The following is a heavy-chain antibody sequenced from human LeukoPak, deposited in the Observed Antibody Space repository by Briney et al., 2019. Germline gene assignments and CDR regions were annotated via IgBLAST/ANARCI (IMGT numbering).Heavy chain of an antibody. Sequence: SETLSLTCAVYGGSFSGYYWSWIRQPPGKGLEWMGEINHSGSTNYNPSLKSRVTLSVDTSKNQFSLKLSSVTAADTAVYYCARGGGAWMVDYWGQGTLVTVSS. J-gene: IGHJ4*02. CDR2: INHSGST. V-gene: IGHV4-34*01. CDR1: GGSFSGYY. D-gene: IGHD1-26*01. CDR3: ARGGGAWMVDY.